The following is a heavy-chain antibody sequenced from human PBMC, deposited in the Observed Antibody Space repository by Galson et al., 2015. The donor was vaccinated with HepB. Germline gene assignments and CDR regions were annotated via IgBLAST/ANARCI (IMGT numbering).Heavy chain of an antibody. V-gene: IGHV3-7*03. J-gene: IGHJ4*02. CDR1: GFTFSSYW. Sequence: SLRLSCAASGFTFSSYWMSWVRQAPGKGLEWVANIKQDGSEKYYVDSVKGRFTISRDNSKNTLYLQMNSLRAEDTAVYYCAKETYCGGDCYLRYFDYWGQGTLVTVSS. CDR3: AKETYCGGDCYLRYFDY. D-gene: IGHD2-21*02. CDR2: IKQDGSEK.